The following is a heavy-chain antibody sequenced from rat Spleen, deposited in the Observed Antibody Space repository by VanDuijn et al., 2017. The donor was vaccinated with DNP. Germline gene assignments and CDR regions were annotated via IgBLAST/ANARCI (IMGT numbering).Heavy chain of an antibody. V-gene: IGHV6-8*01. Sequence: EVQLVETVGSLVQPGKSLKLTCATSGFTFSNAWMHWVRQSPEKQLEWVAQIKAKSNNYATYYAESVKGRFTISRDDSKSSVYLQMNSLKEEKTAIYYCSSSHYWGQGVMVTVAS. CDR3: SSSHY. CDR2: IKAKSNNYAT. CDR1: GFTFSNAW. J-gene: IGHJ2*01.